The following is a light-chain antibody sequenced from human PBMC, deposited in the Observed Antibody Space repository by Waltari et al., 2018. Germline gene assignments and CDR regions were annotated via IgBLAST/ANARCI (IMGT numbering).Light chain of an antibody. J-gene: IGLJ1*01. CDR3: CSYAGSSTFYV. CDR2: EVS. V-gene: IGLV2-23*02. CDR1: SSDVGSYNL. Sequence: QSALTQPAPVSGSPGQSIPIPCTGTSSDVGSYNLVSWYQQHPGKAPKLMIYEVSKRPSGVSNRFSGSKSGNTASLTISGLQAEDEADYYCCSYAGSSTFYVFGTGTKVTVL.